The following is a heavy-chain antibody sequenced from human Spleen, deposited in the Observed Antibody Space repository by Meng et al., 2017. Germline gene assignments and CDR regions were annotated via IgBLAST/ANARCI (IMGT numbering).Heavy chain of an antibody. J-gene: IGHJ3*02. CDR1: GFSLSTRGVC. V-gene: IGHV2-70*12. D-gene: IGHD4-11*01. Sequence: SGPTLVKPTQTLTLTCTFSGFSLSTRGVCVSWIRQPPGKALEWLAFIDWDDDKYYSTSLKTRLTISKDTSKNQVVLTMTNMDPVDTATYYCAHHYSNYLWGNAFDIWGQGRMVTVSS. CDR3: AHHYSNYLWGNAFDI. CDR2: IDWDDDK.